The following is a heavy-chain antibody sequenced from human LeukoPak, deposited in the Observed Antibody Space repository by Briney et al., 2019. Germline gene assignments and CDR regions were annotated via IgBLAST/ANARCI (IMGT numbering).Heavy chain of an antibody. CDR3: ATLGYSYGTDY. V-gene: IGHV4-61*02. CDR1: GDSISSGNYY. D-gene: IGHD5-18*01. J-gene: IGHJ4*02. Sequence: SETLSLTCTVSGDSISSGNYYWTWIRQPAGKGLEWIGRIYTSGSTNYNPSLKSRVTISVDTSKNQFSLKLSSATAADTAVYYCATLGYSYGTDYWGQGTLVTVSS. CDR2: IYTSGST.